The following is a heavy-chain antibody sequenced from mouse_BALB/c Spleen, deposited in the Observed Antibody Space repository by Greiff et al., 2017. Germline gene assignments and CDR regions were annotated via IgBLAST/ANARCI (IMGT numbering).Heavy chain of an antibody. CDR1: GFTFSSFG. D-gene: IGHD3-3*01. CDR3: ARGWLSSYAMDY. V-gene: IGHV5-17*02. J-gene: IGHJ4*01. CDR2: ISSGSSTI. Sequence: EAKLVESGGGLVQPGGSRKLSCAASGFTFSSFGMHWVRQAPEKGLEWVAYISSGSSTIYYADTVKGRFTISRDNPKNTLFLQMTSLRSEDTAMYYCARGWLSSYAMDYWGQGTSVTVSS.